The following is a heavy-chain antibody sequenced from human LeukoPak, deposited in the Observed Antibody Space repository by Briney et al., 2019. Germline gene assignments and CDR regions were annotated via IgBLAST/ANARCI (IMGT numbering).Heavy chain of an antibody. CDR1: GYTFTSYA. CDR2: VNPNSGGT. Sequence: ASVKVSCKASGYTFTSYAMHWVRQAPGQGLEWMGWVNPNSGGTNYAQKFQGWVTMTRDTSISTAYMELSRLRSDDTAVYYCARGGLAGDRGDFDYWGQGTLVTVSS. V-gene: IGHV1-2*04. D-gene: IGHD6-19*01. J-gene: IGHJ4*02. CDR3: ARGGLAGDRGDFDY.